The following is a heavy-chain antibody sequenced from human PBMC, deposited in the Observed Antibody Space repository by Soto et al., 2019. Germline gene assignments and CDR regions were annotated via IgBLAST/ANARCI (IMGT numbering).Heavy chain of an antibody. CDR3: ARRGGAGYCSSTSCYHYYYYMDV. J-gene: IGHJ6*03. D-gene: IGHD2-2*01. CDR1: GGSISSYY. CDR2: IYYSGST. Sequence: SETLSLTCTVSGGSISSYYWSWIRQPPGKGLEWIGYIYYSGSTNYNPSLKSRVTISVDTSKNQFSLKLSSVTAADTAVYYCARRGGAGYCSSTSCYHYYYYMDVWGKGTTVTVSS. V-gene: IGHV4-59*08.